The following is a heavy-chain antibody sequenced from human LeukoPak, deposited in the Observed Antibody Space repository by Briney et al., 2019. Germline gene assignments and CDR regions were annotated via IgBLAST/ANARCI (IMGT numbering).Heavy chain of an antibody. Sequence: ASVKVSRKASGYTFTGYYMHWVRQAPGQGLEWMGWINPNSGGTNYAQKFQGRVTMTRDTSISTAYMELSRLRSDDTAVYYCARGLTWDIVVVPAAGEDWFDPWGQGTLVTVSS. CDR3: ARGLTWDIVVVPAAGEDWFDP. J-gene: IGHJ5*02. CDR2: INPNSGGT. V-gene: IGHV1-2*02. D-gene: IGHD2-2*01. CDR1: GYTFTGYY.